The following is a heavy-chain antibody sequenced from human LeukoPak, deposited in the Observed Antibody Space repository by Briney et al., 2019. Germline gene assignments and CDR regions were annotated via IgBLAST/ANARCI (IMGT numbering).Heavy chain of an antibody. CDR2: IYYSGTT. D-gene: IGHD6-13*01. CDR3: ARRIAAAGWFDP. Sequence: SETLSLTCTVSGGSISSFYWSWIRQPPGRGLEWIGYIYYSGTTNYNPSLKSLVTISVDTSKDQFSPKLSSVTAADTAVYYCARRIAAAGWFDPWGQGTLVTVSS. V-gene: IGHV4-59*08. CDR1: GGSISSFY. J-gene: IGHJ5*02.